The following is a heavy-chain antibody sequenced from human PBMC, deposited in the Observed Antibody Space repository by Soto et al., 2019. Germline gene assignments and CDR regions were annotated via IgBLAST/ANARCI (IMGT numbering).Heavy chain of an antibody. J-gene: IGHJ4*02. CDR3: ARAGTTFDLSFDFDY. CDR2: TYYRSKWYN. Sequence: KQSQTLSLTCAISGDSVSSNSAAWNWIRQSPSRGLEWLGRTYYRSKWYNDYAVSVKSRITINPDTSKNQFSLQLNSVTPEDTAVYYCARAGTTFDLSFDFDYWGQGTLVTVSS. V-gene: IGHV6-1*01. D-gene: IGHD1-7*01. CDR1: GDSVSSNSAA.